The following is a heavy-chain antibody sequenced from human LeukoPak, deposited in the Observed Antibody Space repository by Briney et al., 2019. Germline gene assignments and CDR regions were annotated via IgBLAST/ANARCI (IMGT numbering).Heavy chain of an antibody. D-gene: IGHD3-22*01. Sequence: GGSLRLSCAASGFTFSDYYMSWIRQAPGKGLEWVSYISSSGSTIYYADSVEGRFTISRDNAKNSLYLQMNSLRAEDTALYYCAKVAPTYYYDSIHGYFDYWGQGTLVTVSS. CDR3: AKVAPTYYYDSIHGYFDY. CDR1: GFTFSDYY. V-gene: IGHV3-11*01. CDR2: ISSSGSTI. J-gene: IGHJ4*02.